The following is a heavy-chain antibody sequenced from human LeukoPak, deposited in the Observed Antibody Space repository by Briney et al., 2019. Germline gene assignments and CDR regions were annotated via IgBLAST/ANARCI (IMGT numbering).Heavy chain of an antibody. J-gene: IGHJ5*02. D-gene: IGHD3-22*01. CDR1: GFTVSSNY. CDR2: IYSGGST. Sequence: GGSLRLSCAASGFTVSSNYMSWVRQAPGKGLEWVSVIYSGGSTYYADSVKGRFTISRDNSKNTLYLQMNSLRAEDTAVYYCARVGHSSGYPYNRFDPWGQGTLVTVSS. CDR3: ARVGHSSGYPYNRFDP. V-gene: IGHV3-66*01.